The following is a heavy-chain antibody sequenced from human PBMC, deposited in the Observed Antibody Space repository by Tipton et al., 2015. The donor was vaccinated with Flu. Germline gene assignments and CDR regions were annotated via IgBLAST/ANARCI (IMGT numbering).Heavy chain of an antibody. J-gene: IGHJ4*02. D-gene: IGHD6-19*01. CDR3: AKDGWDTSGWYPFDY. CDR1: GFTSSLYY. CDR2: IRHDESDK. Sequence: SLRLSCAASGFTSSLYYLHWVRQAPGKGLEWVAFIRHDESDKYYADSVKGRFTISRDNSKNALYLLINSLRAEDTAVYYCAKDGWDTSGWYPFDYWGQGTLVTVSS. V-gene: IGHV3-30*02.